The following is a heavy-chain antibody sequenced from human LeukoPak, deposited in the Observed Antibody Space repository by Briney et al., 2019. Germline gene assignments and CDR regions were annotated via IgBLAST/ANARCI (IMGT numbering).Heavy chain of an antibody. CDR3: ARIRYYYDSSGYYSVIDY. CDR2: IDWDDDK. Sequence: ESGPTLVKATQTLTLTCTFSGFSLSTSGMCVSWIRQPPGKALEWLARIDWDDDKYYSTSLKTRLTISKDTSKNQVVLTMTNMDPVDTATYYCARIRYYYDSSGYYSVIDYWGQGTLVTVSS. D-gene: IGHD3-22*01. J-gene: IGHJ4*02. V-gene: IGHV2-70*11. CDR1: GFSLSTSGMC.